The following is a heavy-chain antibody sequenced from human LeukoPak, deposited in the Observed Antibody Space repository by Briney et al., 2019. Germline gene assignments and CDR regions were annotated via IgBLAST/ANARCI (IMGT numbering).Heavy chain of an antibody. Sequence: GASVKVSCKASGYTFTGYYMHWVRQAPGQGLEWMGWINPNSGGTNYAQKFQGRVTMTRDTSISTAYMELCRLRSDDTAVYYCARYGSGISWAFDIWGQGTMVTVSS. V-gene: IGHV1-2*02. CDR3: ARYGSGISWAFDI. J-gene: IGHJ3*02. D-gene: IGHD3-10*01. CDR2: INPNSGGT. CDR1: GYTFTGYY.